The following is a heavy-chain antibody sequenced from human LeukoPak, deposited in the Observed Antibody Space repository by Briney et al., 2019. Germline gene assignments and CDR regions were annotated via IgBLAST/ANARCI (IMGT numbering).Heavy chain of an antibody. V-gene: IGHV3-74*01. CDR2: INGDGSIT. CDR3: ARGQHRVTYSDDAFDI. J-gene: IGHJ3*02. D-gene: IGHD4-11*01. Sequence: GGSLRLSCAASGFTFSNYWMHWVRQGPGKGLVWVSRINGDGSITAYADSVRGRFPISRDNSKNTLYLQVNSLRAEDTAVYYCARGQHRVTYSDDAFDIWGQGTMVTVSS. CDR1: GFTFSNYW.